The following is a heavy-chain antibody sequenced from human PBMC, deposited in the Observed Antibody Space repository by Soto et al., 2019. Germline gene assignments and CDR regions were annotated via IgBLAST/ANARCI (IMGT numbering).Heavy chain of an antibody. CDR2: INPSGGST. D-gene: IGHD4-17*01. CDR1: GYTFTSYY. J-gene: IGHJ4*02. Sequence: ASVKVSCKASGYTFTSYYMHWVRQAPGQGLEWMGIINPSGGSTSYAQKFQGRVTMTRDTSTSTVYMELSSLRSGDTAVYYCAREPVRFYGDAETFNWGQGTLVTVSS. CDR3: AREPVRFYGDAETFN. V-gene: IGHV1-46*01.